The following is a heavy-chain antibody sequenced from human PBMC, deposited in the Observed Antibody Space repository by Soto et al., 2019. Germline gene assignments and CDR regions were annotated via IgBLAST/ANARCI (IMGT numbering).Heavy chain of an antibody. D-gene: IGHD4-17*01. Sequence: QVQLVQSGAEVKKPGSSVKVSCKASGGTFSSYTISWVRQAPGQGLEWMGRIIPILGIANYAQKFQGRVTXXAXKXXSTAYKELSSLRSEETAVYYCARHHPATGTTGGGNWGQGTLVTVSS. V-gene: IGHV1-69*02. CDR3: ARHHPATGTTGGGN. J-gene: IGHJ4*02. CDR1: GGTFSSYT. CDR2: IIPILGIA.